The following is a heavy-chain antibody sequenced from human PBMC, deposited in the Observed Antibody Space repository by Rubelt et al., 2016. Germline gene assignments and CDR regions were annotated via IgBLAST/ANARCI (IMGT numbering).Heavy chain of an antibody. V-gene: IGHV3-7*01. D-gene: IGHD2-15*01. CDR2: IRQDGSEK. Sequence: EVQLVESGGRLVQPGGSLTLSCAASGFTFSAYWMTWVRQAPGKGLEWVANIRQDGSEKYYVDSVKGRFTISRDNANRILFLQMSSLGVGDTAMYYCARDPDCGGGSCYGRDYWGQGTLVTVSS. CDR3: ARDPDCGGGSCYGRDY. CDR1: GFTFSAYW. J-gene: IGHJ4*02.